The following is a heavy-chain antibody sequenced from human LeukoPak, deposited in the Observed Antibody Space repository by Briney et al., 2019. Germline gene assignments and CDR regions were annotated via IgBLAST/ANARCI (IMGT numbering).Heavy chain of an antibody. V-gene: IGHV1-2*02. CDR3: ARDRRNDFWSGLIDY. D-gene: IGHD3-3*01. CDR1: GYTFTGYY. CDR2: INPNSGGT. J-gene: IGHJ4*02. Sequence: ASVKVSCKASGYTFTGYYMHWVRQAPGQGLEWMGWINPNSGGTNYAQKFQGRVTMTRDTSISTAYMELSRLRSDDTAVYYCARDRRNDFWSGLIDYWGQGTLVTVSS.